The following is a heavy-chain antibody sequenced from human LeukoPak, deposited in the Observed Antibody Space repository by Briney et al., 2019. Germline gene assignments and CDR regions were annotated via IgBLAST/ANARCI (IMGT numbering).Heavy chain of an antibody. CDR3: ARGLSYSSGWYGGYYYYMDV. CDR1: GGSFSGYH. CDR2: INHSGST. Sequence: SETLSLTCAVYGGSFSGYHWSWIRQPPGKGLEWIGEINHSGSTNYNPSLKSRVTISVDTSKNQSSLKLSSVTAADTAVYYCARGLSYSSGWYGGYYYYMDVWGKGTTVTVSS. J-gene: IGHJ6*03. D-gene: IGHD6-19*01. V-gene: IGHV4-34*01.